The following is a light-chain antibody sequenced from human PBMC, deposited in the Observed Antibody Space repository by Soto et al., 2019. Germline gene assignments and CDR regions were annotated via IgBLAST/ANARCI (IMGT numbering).Light chain of an antibody. Sequence: QYVLTQSPSASASLGASVKLTCTLSSGHSSYAIAWHQKQPGKGPRYLMDLNNDGSHTKGDGIPDRFSGSSSGAERYLIISSLQSEDEADYYCQTWGTGFQVFGGGTKLTFL. J-gene: IGLJ2*01. CDR2: LNNDGSH. V-gene: IGLV4-69*01. CDR1: SGHSSYA. CDR3: QTWGTGFQV.